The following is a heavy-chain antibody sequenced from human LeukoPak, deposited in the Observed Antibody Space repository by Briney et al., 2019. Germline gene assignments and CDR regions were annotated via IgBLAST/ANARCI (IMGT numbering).Heavy chain of an antibody. V-gene: IGHV3-23*01. Sequence: GGSLRLSCAASGFTFRSNDMTWVRQAPGKGLEWVSAISGSGKTYYADSVKGRFTISRDNSKNTLYLQMNSLRAEDTAVYYCAKDPMVRGATYDYWGQGTLVTVSS. CDR3: AKDPMVRGATYDY. CDR1: GFTFRSND. D-gene: IGHD3-10*01. J-gene: IGHJ4*02. CDR2: ISGSGKT.